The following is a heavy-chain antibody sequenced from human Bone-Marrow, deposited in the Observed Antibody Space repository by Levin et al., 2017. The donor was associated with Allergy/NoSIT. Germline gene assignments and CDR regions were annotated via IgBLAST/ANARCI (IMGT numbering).Heavy chain of an antibody. CDR3: ARIAAAGEYFQY. J-gene: IGHJ1*01. D-gene: IGHD6-13*01. CDR2: IYHSGGT. CDR1: GGSINSGAYY. V-gene: IGHV4-31*03. Sequence: PSETLSLTCTVSGGSINSGAYYWSWIRQHPGKGLEWIGNIYHSGGTDYTPSLRSRVSISRDTAENQFSLKVRSVTAADTAVYYCARIAAAGEYFQYWGQGTLVTVSS.